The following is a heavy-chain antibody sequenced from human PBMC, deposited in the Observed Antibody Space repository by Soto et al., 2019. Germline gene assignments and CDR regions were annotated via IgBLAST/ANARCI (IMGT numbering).Heavy chain of an antibody. D-gene: IGHD3-10*01. CDR2: IYYSVST. J-gene: IGHJ6*02. CDR1: GDSISTGSYH. V-gene: IGHV4-39*01. CDR3: ARGGVTMIRGVIKASYYYYGMDV. Sequence: PSETLSLTCTASGDSISTGSYHWGWIRQPPGKGLEWIGTIYYSVSTYYNPSLESRVTISVDTSKNQFSLKLSSVTAADTAVYYCARGGVTMIRGVIKASYYYYGMDVWGQGTTVTVSS.